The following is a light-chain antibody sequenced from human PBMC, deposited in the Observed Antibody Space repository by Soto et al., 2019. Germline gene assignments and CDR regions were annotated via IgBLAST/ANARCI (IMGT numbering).Light chain of an antibody. J-gene: IGKJ4*01. V-gene: IGKV3-20*01. Sequence: EIVLTQSPGTLSLSPGERATLSCRASQSVSSSYLAWYQQKPGQPPRLLIYGASSRATGIPDRFSGSGSGTDFTLTISRLEPEAFAVYYCQHYGSSPLTFGGGTKVEIK. CDR1: QSVSSSY. CDR3: QHYGSSPLT. CDR2: GAS.